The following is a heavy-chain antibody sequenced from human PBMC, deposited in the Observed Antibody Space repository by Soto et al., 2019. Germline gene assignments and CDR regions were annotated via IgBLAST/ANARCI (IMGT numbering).Heavy chain of an antibody. J-gene: IGHJ6*02. V-gene: IGHV4-31*02. CDR3: ARDRLMATAGTARHYFGLDV. CDR1: GGSIRSGGYY. CDR2: IYYSGNT. D-gene: IGHD5-18*01. Sequence: SETLSLTCTVSGGSIRSGGYYWSWVRQNPRKGLERIGNIYYSGNTYYNPSLKSRLTISVDTSKNQFSLNLSSVTAADTAVYYCARDRLMATAGTARHYFGLDVWGQGTTVTVSS.